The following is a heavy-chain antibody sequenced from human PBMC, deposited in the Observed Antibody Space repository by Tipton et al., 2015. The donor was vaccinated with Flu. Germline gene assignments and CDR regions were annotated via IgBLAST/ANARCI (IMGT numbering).Heavy chain of an antibody. V-gene: IGHV4-59*01. CDR1: GDSISSYY. D-gene: IGHD3-22*01. J-gene: IGHJ4*02. Sequence: TLSLTCTVSGDSISSYYWSWIRQPPGKGLEWIGYMYYSGSTKYNPSLKSRVTISIDTSKNQFSLKLTSVTAADTAVYYCARDLKWSSAYYNPFGYWGQGTLLTVFS. CDR3: ARDLKWSSAYYNPFGY. CDR2: MYYSGST.